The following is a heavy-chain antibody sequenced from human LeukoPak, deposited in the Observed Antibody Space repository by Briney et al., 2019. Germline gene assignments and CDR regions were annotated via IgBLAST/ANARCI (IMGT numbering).Heavy chain of an antibody. V-gene: IGHV4-39*07. D-gene: IGHD3-22*01. CDR2: INHSGST. J-gene: IGHJ4*02. CDR1: GGSISSGGYY. CDR3: ARERGERYYDSSGYYPYYFDY. Sequence: SETLSLTCTVSGGSISSGGYYWSWIRQHPGKGLEWIGEINHSGSTNYNPSLKSRVTISVDTSKNQFSLKLSSVTAADTAVYYCARERGERYYDSSGYYPYYFDYWGQGTLVTVSS.